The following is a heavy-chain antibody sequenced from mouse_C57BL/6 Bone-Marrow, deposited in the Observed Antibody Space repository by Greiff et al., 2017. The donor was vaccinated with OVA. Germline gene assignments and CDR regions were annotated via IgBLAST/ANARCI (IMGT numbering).Heavy chain of an antibody. CDR3: TTPTVVEGDFDY. D-gene: IGHD1-1*01. V-gene: IGHV14-1*01. Sequence: VQLQQSGAELVRPGASVKLSCTASGFNIKDYYMHWVKQRPEQGLEWIGRIDPEDGDTEYAPKFQGKATMTADTSSNTAYLQRSSLTSEDTAVYYCTTPTVVEGDFDYWGQGTTLTVSS. CDR2: IDPEDGDT. CDR1: GFNIKDYY. J-gene: IGHJ2*01.